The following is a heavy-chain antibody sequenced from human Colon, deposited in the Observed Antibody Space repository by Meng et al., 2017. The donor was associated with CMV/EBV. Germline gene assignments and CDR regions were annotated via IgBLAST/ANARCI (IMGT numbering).Heavy chain of an antibody. D-gene: IGHD3-10*01. Sequence: VSDLSFGRHSWGWIRQPPGKGLELIGEVNRARSVKSNPTLKTRLTISIDTSMNQFSLKLTSVSAADTAVYYCARGPAASYYVMFDYWGRGALVTVSS. CDR3: ARGPAASYYVMFDY. J-gene: IGHJ4*02. CDR2: VNRARSV. V-gene: IGHV4-34*01. CDR1: DLSFGRHS.